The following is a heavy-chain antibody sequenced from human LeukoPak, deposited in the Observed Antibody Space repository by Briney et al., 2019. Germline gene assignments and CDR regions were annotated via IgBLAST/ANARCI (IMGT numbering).Heavy chain of an antibody. CDR2: IYYSGST. CDR3: ARDPRGPEGWFDY. V-gene: IGHV4-39*07. CDR1: GGSISSSSYY. J-gene: IGHJ4*02. D-gene: IGHD2-15*01. Sequence: PSETLSLTCTVSGGSISSSSYYWGWIRQPPGKGLEWFGSIYYSGSTYYNPSLKSRVTISVDKSKNQFSLKLTSVTAADTAVYYCARDPRGPEGWFDYWGQGTLVTVSS.